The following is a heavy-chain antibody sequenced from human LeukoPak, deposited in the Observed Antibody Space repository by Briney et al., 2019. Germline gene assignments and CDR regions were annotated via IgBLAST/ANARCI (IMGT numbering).Heavy chain of an antibody. D-gene: IGHD4-23*01. J-gene: IGHJ4*02. V-gene: IGHV3-20*04. Sequence: GGSLRLSCAASGFTFDDYGMSWVRQAPGKGLEWVSGIDRNGDSTGYADSVEGRFTISRDDSKNTLYLQMDSLRAEDMAVYYCAKLDYGGNGDYWGQGTLVTVSS. CDR2: IDRNGDST. CDR3: AKLDYGGNGDY. CDR1: GFTFDDYG.